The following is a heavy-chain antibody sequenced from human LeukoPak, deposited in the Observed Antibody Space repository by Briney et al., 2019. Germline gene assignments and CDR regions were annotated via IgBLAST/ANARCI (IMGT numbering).Heavy chain of an antibody. CDR1: GFTFSSYA. Sequence: GGSLRLSCAASGFTFSSYATSWVRQAPGKGLEWVSAISGSGGSTYYADSVKGRFTISRDNSKNTLYLQMNSLRAEDTAVYYCXXXGNAXXTFGGVIAYYFDXWGXGXLVTXSS. CDR3: XXXGNAXXTFGGVIAYYFDX. V-gene: IGHV3-23*01. D-gene: IGHD3-16*02. J-gene: IGHJ4*01. CDR2: ISGSGGST.